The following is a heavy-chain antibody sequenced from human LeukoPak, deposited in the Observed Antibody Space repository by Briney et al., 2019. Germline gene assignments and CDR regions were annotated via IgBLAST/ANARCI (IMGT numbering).Heavy chain of an antibody. D-gene: IGHD5-12*01. CDR1: GFTVSSNY. V-gene: IGHV3-21*01. CDR2: TSSSSSYI. CDR3: ARSEGGGYGGAVDY. Sequence: PGGSLRLSCAASGFTVSSNYMSWVRQAPGKGLEWVSSTSSSSSYIYYADSVKGRFTISRDNAKNSLYLQMNSLRAEDTAVYYCARSEGGGYGGAVDYWGQGTLVTVSS. J-gene: IGHJ4*02.